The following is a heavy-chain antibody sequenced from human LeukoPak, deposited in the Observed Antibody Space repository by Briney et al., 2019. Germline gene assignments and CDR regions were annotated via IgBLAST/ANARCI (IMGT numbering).Heavy chain of an antibody. V-gene: IGHV1-69*05. CDR3: ARGGRGGSRTGAFGI. CDR2: IIPIFGTA. J-gene: IGHJ3*02. CDR1: GGTFSSYA. D-gene: IGHD1-26*01. Sequence: SVTVSCKASGGTFSSYAISWVRQAPAQGLGWVGGIIPIFGTANYAQKFQGRVTITTDESTSTAYMELSSLRSEDTAVYYCARGGRGGSRTGAFGIWGQGTMVTVSS.